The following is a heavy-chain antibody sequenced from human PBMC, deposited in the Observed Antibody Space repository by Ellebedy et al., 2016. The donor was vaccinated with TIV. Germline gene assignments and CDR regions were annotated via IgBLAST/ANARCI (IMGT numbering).Heavy chain of an antibody. V-gene: IGHV1-24*01. CDR1: GYTLTELS. CDR2: FDPEDGET. CDR3: ATGTIPLLTNGVWRVGMDV. Sequence: ASVKVSCXVSGYTLTELSMHWVRQAPGKGLEWMGGFDPEDGETIYAQKFQGRVTMTEDTSTDTAYMELSSLRSEDTAVYYCATGTIPLLTNGVWRVGMDVWGQGTTVTVSS. D-gene: IGHD2-8*01. J-gene: IGHJ6*02.